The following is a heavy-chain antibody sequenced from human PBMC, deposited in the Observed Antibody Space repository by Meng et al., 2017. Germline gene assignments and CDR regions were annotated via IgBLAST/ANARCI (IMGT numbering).Heavy chain of an antibody. CDR1: GYLFTSYD. D-gene: IGHD4-11*01. CDR3: ARGGDYSSWDY. J-gene: IGHJ4*02. CDR2: VNPINGKT. Sequence: QVQLVQSGAEVKKPGASVKVSCKPSGYLFTSYDINWIRQAPGQGLEWMGWVNPINGKTGYAQKFQGRLTMTRDTSIRTAYMELSSLKSEDTAIHYCARGGDYSSWDYWGQGTLVTVSS. V-gene: IGHV1-8*01.